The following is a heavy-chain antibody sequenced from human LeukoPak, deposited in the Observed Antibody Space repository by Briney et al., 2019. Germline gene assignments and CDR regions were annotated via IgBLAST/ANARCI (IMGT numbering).Heavy chain of an antibody. CDR2: IIPILGIA. D-gene: IGHD3-9*01. Sequence: ASVKVSCKASGGTFSSYAISWVRQAPGQGLEWMGRIIPILGIANYAQKFQGRVTITADKSTSTAYMELSSLRSEDTAVYYCATDRDADYDIMIGYSSFEYWGQGSPVTVSS. CDR1: GGTFSSYA. V-gene: IGHV1-69*04. CDR3: ATDRDADYDIMIGYSSFEY. J-gene: IGHJ4*02.